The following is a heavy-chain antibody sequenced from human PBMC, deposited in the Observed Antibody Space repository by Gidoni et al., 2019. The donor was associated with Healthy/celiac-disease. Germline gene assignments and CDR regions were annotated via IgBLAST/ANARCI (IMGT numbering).Heavy chain of an antibody. V-gene: IGHV1-2*02. J-gene: IGHJ4*02. Sequence: QVQLVQSGAEVKKPGASVMLVTQSSATIFTGYYRHWVRPATGQGREWMGWSNHNGDSTNDAQKFQGSVTMTSDTSIITAYMVRSRLRADDTAVYCCARVKRGYYDRSGDQRYFDYWGQGTLVTVSS. CDR1: ATIFTGYY. D-gene: IGHD3-22*01. CDR3: ARVKRGYYDRSGDQRYFDY. CDR2: SNHNGDST.